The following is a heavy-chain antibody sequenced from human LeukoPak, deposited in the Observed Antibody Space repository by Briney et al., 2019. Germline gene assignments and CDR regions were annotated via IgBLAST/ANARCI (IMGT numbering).Heavy chain of an antibody. D-gene: IGHD6-19*01. CDR3: ARHLTTSRWAASHI. CDR1: GYPFTNYY. CDR2: ISPGDSDT. V-gene: IGHV5-51*01. J-gene: IGHJ3*02. Sequence: GESLKISCKGSGYPFTNYYIGWVRQLPGKGLEWMGIISPGDSDTRYSPSFQGQVTISADKSIKTAYLQWSSLKASDSAMYYCARHLTTSRWAASHIWGQGTMVTVSS.